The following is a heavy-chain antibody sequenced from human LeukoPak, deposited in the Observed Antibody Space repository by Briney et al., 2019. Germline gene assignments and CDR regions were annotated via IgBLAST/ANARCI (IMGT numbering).Heavy chain of an antibody. V-gene: IGHV1-46*01. Sequence: ASVKVSCKASGYTFTSYYMHWVRQAPGQGLEWMGIINPSGGSTSYAQKFQGRVTMTRDTSTSTVYMELSSLRSEDTAVYYCAKDLGVVGEHDAFDIWGQGTMVTVSS. CDR1: GYTFTSYY. CDR2: INPSGGST. J-gene: IGHJ3*02. D-gene: IGHD2-21*01. CDR3: AKDLGVVGEHDAFDI.